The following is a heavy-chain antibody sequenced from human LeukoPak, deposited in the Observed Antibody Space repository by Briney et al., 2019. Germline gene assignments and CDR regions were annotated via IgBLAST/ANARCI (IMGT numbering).Heavy chain of an antibody. J-gene: IGHJ4*02. V-gene: IGHV3-30-3*01. Sequence: GGSLRLSCAASGSTFSSYAMHWVRQAPGKELEWVAVISYDGSNKYYADSVKGRFTISRDNSKNTLYLQMNSLRAEDTAVYYCARDHDYGDHKPDYWGQGTLVTVSS. D-gene: IGHD4-17*01. CDR2: ISYDGSNK. CDR3: ARDHDYGDHKPDY. CDR1: GSTFSSYA.